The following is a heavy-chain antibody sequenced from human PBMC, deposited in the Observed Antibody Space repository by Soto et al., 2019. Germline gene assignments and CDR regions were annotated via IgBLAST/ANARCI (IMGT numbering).Heavy chain of an antibody. Sequence: QLQLQESGPGLVKPSETLSLTCTVSGGSISSSSYYWGWIRQPPGKGLEWIGSIYYSGSTYYNPSLKSRVTISVDTSKNQFSLKLSSVTAADRAVYYCARHEHDYGDYVGYWGQGTLVTVSS. CDR3: ARHEHDYGDYVGY. J-gene: IGHJ4*02. V-gene: IGHV4-39*01. CDR2: IYYSGST. CDR1: GGSISSSSYY. D-gene: IGHD4-17*01.